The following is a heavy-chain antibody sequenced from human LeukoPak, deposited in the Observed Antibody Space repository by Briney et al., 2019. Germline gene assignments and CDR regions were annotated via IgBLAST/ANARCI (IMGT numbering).Heavy chain of an antibody. Sequence: GGSLRLSCAASGFTFGSYVMNWVRQAPGKGLEWVSGISGGSDTTYYADSVKDRFTISRDNSEHTLYLQMNSLRAEDTAVYYCAKGRNGYDFFEKWGQGTLVTVSS. D-gene: IGHD5-12*01. CDR2: ISGGSDTT. CDR1: GFTFGSYV. CDR3: AKGRNGYDFFEK. V-gene: IGHV3-23*01. J-gene: IGHJ4*02.